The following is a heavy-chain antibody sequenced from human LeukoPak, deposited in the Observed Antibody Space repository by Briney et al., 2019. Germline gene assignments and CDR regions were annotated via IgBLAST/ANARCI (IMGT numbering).Heavy chain of an antibody. CDR3: AKSSYYDSSGYYREYYFDY. J-gene: IGHJ4*02. D-gene: IGHD3-22*01. V-gene: IGHV3-23*01. CDR2: ISGGGGST. CDR1: GFTFTSYA. Sequence: GGSLRLSCAASGFTFTSYAMTWVRQAPGKGLEWVSSISGGGGSTYYPDSVRGRFTISRDNSKNTLYLQMNSLRAEDTAVHYCAKSSYYDSSGYYREYYFDYWGQGTLVTVSS.